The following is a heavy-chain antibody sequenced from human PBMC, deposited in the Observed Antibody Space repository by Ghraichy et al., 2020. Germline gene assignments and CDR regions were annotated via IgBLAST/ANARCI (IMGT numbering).Heavy chain of an antibody. J-gene: IGHJ5*02. Sequence: ASVKVSCKASGYDFTTYGIHWVRQAPGQRLEWLGLIDADNGKTKYSPNVQDRFTMTRDMSATTAYMELRSLRSEDTAIYYCARNVETRTWQTPGTWFDPWGQGTLVTVSS. CDR3: ARNVETRTWQTPGTWFDP. CDR1: GYDFTTYG. V-gene: IGHV1-3*01. CDR2: IDADNGKT. D-gene: IGHD2-2*01.